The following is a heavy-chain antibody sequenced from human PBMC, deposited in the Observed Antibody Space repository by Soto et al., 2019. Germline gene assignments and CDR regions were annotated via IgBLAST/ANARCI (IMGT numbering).Heavy chain of an antibody. CDR3: VRNNGLNRYFDL. D-gene: IGHD1-20*01. J-gene: IGHJ2*01. CDR1: DFIFSDYY. CDR2: TRNKDNSYTT. V-gene: IGHV3-72*01. Sequence: EVEVVESGGGLVQPGGSLRLSCAATDFIFSDYYMDWVRQAPGKGLEWVGRTRNKDNSYTTEYAASVKGRFTISRDDSKNSLYLPMNSLTTEDTAIYYCVRNNGLNRYFDLWGRGTLVTVSS.